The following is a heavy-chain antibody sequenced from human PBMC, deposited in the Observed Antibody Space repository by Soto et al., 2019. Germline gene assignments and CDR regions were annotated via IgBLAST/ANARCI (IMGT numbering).Heavy chain of an antibody. V-gene: IGHV3-48*02. CDR1: GLLFSSHS. J-gene: IGHJ5*02. CDR2: ISSSSSAI. D-gene: IGHD2-15*01. Sequence: GGSLRLSCAASGLLFSSHSMNWVRQAPGKGLEWVSYISSSSSAIYYADSVKGRFTISRDNAKNSLYLQMNSLRDEDTAVYYCARDPNIYCSGGSCYPNWFDPWGQGTLVTVSS. CDR3: ARDPNIYCSGGSCYPNWFDP.